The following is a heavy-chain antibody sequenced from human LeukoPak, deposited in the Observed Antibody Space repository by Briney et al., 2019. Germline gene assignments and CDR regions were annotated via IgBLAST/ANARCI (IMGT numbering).Heavy chain of an antibody. V-gene: IGHV3-66*01. CDR1: GVTVSSSH. J-gene: IGHJ4*02. Sequence: PGGSLRLSCAASGVTVSSSHMNWVRQAPGKGLEWVSVIYSGGSTHYGDSVKGRFTISRDNSKNTVYLQMNSMGVEDTAVYYCAAGRVFDYWGQGTLVTVSS. CDR3: AAGRVFDY. CDR2: IYSGGST.